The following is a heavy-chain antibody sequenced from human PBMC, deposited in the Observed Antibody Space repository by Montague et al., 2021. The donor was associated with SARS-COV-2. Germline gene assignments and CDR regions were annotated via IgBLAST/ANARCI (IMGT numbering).Heavy chain of an antibody. J-gene: IGHJ6*02. Sequence: SLRLSCAASGFTSSNYEMNWVRQAPGKGLEWVLYISSSGSTIYYADSVKGRFTISRDNAQNSLYPQMNSLRAEDTGVYYCARDRGYGDFYYYGMDVWGQGTTVTVSS. D-gene: IGHD3-10*01. V-gene: IGHV3-48*03. CDR2: ISSSGSTI. CDR1: GFTSSNYE. CDR3: ARDRGYGDFYYYGMDV.